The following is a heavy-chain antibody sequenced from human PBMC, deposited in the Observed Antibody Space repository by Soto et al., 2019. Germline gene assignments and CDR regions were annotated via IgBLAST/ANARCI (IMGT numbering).Heavy chain of an antibody. CDR1: GGTISSYA. J-gene: IGHJ5*02. CDR3: ARDPRGSSLRNNRFDT. Sequence: QVQLVQSGADENKPGSSVKVSCKASGGTISSYAISWVRQAPGQGLEWMGGIIPIFGTANYAQKFQGSVTIAADESTSTAYMALSSLSSEDTAVNYGARDPRGSSLRNNRFDTWGQGTLVTVSS. V-gene: IGHV1-69*01. D-gene: IGHD6-6*01. CDR2: IIPIFGTA.